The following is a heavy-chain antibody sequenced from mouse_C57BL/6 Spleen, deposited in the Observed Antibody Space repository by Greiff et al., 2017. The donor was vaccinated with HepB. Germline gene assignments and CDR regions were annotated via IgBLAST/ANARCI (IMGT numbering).Heavy chain of an antibody. Sequence: EVKLMESEGGLVQPGSSMKLSCTASGFTFSDYYMAWVRQVPEKGLEWVANINYDGSSTYYLDSLKSRFIISRDNAKNILYLQMSSLKSEDTATYYCARERYYGSSPNWYFDVWGTGTTVTVSS. V-gene: IGHV5-16*01. CDR1: GFTFSDYY. CDR2: INYDGSST. CDR3: ARERYYGSSPNWYFDV. D-gene: IGHD1-1*01. J-gene: IGHJ1*03.